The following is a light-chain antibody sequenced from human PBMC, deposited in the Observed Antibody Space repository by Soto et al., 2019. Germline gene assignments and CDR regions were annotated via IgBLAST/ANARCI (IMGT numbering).Light chain of an antibody. Sequence: EIVMTQSPATLSVSPGERATLSCRASQSVSSNLAWYQQKPGQAPRLLIYGASTRPTCIPARFSGSGSGTEFTLTISSLQSEDFALYYCQQHNNWTPLTFGGGTKVEIK. CDR1: QSVSSN. V-gene: IGKV3-15*01. J-gene: IGKJ4*01. CDR2: GAS. CDR3: QQHNNWTPLT.